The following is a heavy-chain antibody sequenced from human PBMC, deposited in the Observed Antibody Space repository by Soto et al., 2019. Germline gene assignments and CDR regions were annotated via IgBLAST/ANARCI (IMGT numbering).Heavy chain of an antibody. Sequence: SETLSLTCTVSCGSISPYYWSWIRQPPGKGLEWIGYISYSGSTNYNPSLKSRVTISVDTSKNQFSLRLSSVTAADTAVYFCARDTSSSWYNWFDPWGQGTLVTVSS. CDR1: CGSISPYY. J-gene: IGHJ5*02. CDR3: ARDTSSSWYNWFDP. CDR2: ISYSGST. D-gene: IGHD6-13*01. V-gene: IGHV4-59*01.